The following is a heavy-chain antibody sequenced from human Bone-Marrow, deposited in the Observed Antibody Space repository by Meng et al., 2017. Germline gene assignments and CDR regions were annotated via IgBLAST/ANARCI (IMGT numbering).Heavy chain of an antibody. Sequence: GESLKISCTASGFTFSSYEMNWVRQAPGKGLEWVSSISSSSSYIYYADSVKGRFTISRDNAKNSLYLQMNSLRAEDTAVYYCARPTYYYVSSCYYILDYLDYWGQGTLVTVSS. CDR2: ISSSSSYI. CDR1: GFTFSSYE. CDR3: ARPTYYYVSSCYYILDYLDY. V-gene: IGHV3-21*01. J-gene: IGHJ4*02. D-gene: IGHD3-22*01.